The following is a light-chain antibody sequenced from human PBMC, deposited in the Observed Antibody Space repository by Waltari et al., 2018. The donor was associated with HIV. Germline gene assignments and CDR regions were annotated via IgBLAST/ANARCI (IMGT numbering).Light chain of an antibody. CDR1: QSISSY. Sequence: DIQMTQSLSSLSASVGDRVTITCRASQSISSYLNWYQQKPGKAPKLLIYAASSLQSGVPSRFSGSGSGTDFTLTISSLQPGDFATYYCQQTYSTPDTFGQGTKLEIK. J-gene: IGKJ2*01. V-gene: IGKV1-39*01. CDR3: QQTYSTPDT. CDR2: AAS.